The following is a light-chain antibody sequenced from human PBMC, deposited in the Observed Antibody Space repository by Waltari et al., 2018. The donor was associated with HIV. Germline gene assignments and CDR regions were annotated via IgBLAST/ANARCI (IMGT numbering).Light chain of an antibody. CDR3: QQHFTSPYT. CDR2: WAS. CDR1: QSVLNSSSNKNS. J-gene: IGKJ2*01. V-gene: IGKV4-1*01. Sequence: DIVMTQSPDSLAVSLGERATINRKSSQSVLNSSSNKNSLAWYQQKSGQPPKLLIYWASTRESGVPERFSGSGSGTDFTLTISSLQAADVAVYYCQQHFTSPYTFGQGTKLEI.